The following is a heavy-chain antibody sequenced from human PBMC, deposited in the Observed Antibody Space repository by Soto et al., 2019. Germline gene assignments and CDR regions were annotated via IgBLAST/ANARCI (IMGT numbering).Heavy chain of an antibody. J-gene: IGHJ4*02. CDR1: GYSFTSYW. Sequence: GESLKISCKGSGYSFTSYWIGWVRQMPGKGLEWMGIIYPGDSDTRYSPSFQGQVTISADKSINTAYLQWSSLKASDTAMYYCARLAPPYCSSTSCQLDYWGQGTLVTVSS. D-gene: IGHD2-2*01. V-gene: IGHV5-51*01. CDR3: ARLAPPYCSSTSCQLDY. CDR2: IYPGDSDT.